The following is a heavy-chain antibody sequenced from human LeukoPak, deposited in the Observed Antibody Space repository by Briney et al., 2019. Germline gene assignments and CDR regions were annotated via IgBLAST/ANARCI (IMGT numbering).Heavy chain of an antibody. D-gene: IGHD3-22*01. V-gene: IGHV3-30*04. CDR1: GFTFITYA. Sequence: PGRSLRLSCAASGFTFITYAMHWVRQAPGKGLEWVAVISSDGRNKIYADSVKGRFTISRDNSKNTLSLHMNTLRAEDTAVYYCAKDLLQTFFFDSSGYYSDAFGMWGQGTMVTVSP. CDR2: ISSDGRNK. CDR3: AKDLLQTFFFDSSGYYSDAFGM. J-gene: IGHJ3*02.